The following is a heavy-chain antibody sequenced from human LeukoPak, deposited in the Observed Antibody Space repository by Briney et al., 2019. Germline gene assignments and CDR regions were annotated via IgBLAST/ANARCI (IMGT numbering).Heavy chain of an antibody. D-gene: IGHD3-22*01. Sequence: SETLSLTCTVSGDSISSSSYYWGWIRQPPGKGLEWIGSIYYTGSTYYNPSLKSRVIISVDMSQNQFSLKLSSVTAADTAVYYCARRYYYDSGGTYYFDYWGRGTLVTVSS. CDR3: ARRYYYDSGGTYYFDY. CDR2: IYYTGST. CDR1: GDSISSSSYY. J-gene: IGHJ4*02. V-gene: IGHV4-39*01.